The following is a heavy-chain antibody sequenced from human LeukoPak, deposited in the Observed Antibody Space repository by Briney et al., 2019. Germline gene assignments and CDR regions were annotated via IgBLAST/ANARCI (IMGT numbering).Heavy chain of an antibody. V-gene: IGHV1-18*01. CDR1: GYTFTSYG. CDR2: ISVYNGNT. Sequence: ASVKVSCKASGYTFTSYGISWVRQAPGQGLEWMGWISVYNGNTNYAQKLQGRVTMTTDTSTSTAYMELRSLRSDDTAVYYCATAYGSGSYYRNWFDPWGQGTLVTVSS. J-gene: IGHJ5*02. D-gene: IGHD3-10*01. CDR3: ATAYGSGSYYRNWFDP.